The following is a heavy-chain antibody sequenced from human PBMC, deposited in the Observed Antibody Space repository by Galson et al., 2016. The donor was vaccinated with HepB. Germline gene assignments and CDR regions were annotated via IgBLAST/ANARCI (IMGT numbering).Heavy chain of an antibody. J-gene: IGHJ3*02. CDR3: GRTIIPSSPAFDI. D-gene: IGHD2-2*01. CDR2: ISTDGPIT. CDR1: GFTFSTFW. V-gene: IGHV3-74*01. Sequence: SLRLSCAASGFTFSTFWMHWVRQAPGKGLVWVSRISTDGPITTYADSVKGRFTISRDNAKNTLYLQMNRLRADDTAVYYCGRTIIPSSPAFDIWGPGTMVTVSS.